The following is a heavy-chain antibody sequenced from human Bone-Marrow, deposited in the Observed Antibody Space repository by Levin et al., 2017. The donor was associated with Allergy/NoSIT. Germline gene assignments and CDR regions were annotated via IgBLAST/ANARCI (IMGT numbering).Heavy chain of an antibody. CDR2: MHHSGNT. D-gene: IGHD1-14*01. V-gene: IGHV4-30-2*01. CDR3: ARTGSEPGVILK. J-gene: IGHJ4*02. Sequence: SETLSLTCVVSGGSITSGGDSWTWIRQPPGKGLEWIGYMHHSGNTYYNPSLNSRVSISVDTSKNQFSLTLTSVTAADTALYYYARTGSEPGVILKWAQGTLVTVSS. CDR1: GGSITSGGDS.